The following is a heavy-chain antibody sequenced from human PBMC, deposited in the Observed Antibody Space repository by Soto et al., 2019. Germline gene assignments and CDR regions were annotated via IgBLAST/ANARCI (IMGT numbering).Heavy chain of an antibody. J-gene: IGHJ6*02. CDR1: GYTFTSYG. V-gene: IGHV1-18*01. CDR3: ATTGLDNYYYYYGMDV. CDR2: ISAYNGNS. D-gene: IGHD4-4*01. Sequence: ASVKVSCKASGYTFTSYGISWVRQAPGQGLEWMGWISAYNGNSNYAQKLQGRVTMTTDTSTSTAYMELRGLRSDDTAVYYCATTGLDNYYYYYGMDVWGQGTTVTVYS.